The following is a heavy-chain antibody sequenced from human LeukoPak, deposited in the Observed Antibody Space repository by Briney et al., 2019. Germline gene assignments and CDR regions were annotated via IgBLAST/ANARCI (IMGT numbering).Heavy chain of an antibody. CDR1: GFTFSSYS. CDR3: ARDRLELDHFDY. D-gene: IGHD1-7*01. J-gene: IGHJ4*02. Sequence: GGSLGLSCAASGFTFSSYSMNWVRQAPGKGLEWVSSISSSSSYIYYADSVKGRFTISRDNAKNSLYLQMNSLRAEDTAVYYCARDRLELDHFDYWGQGTLVTVSS. CDR2: ISSSSSYI. V-gene: IGHV3-21*01.